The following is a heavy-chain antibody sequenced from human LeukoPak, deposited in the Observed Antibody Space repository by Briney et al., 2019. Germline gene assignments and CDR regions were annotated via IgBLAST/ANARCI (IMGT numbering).Heavy chain of an antibody. V-gene: IGHV3-30-3*01. J-gene: IGHJ4*02. CDR1: GFTFSSYA. Sequence: PGGSLRLSCAASGFTFSSYAMHWVRQAPGQGLEWVAVISYDGSNKYYADSVKGRFTIPRDNSKNTLYLQMNSLRAEDTAVYYCARDPYYYDSSGYYHGGYYFDYWGQGTLVTVSS. CDR2: ISYDGSNK. D-gene: IGHD3-22*01. CDR3: ARDPYYYDSSGYYHGGYYFDY.